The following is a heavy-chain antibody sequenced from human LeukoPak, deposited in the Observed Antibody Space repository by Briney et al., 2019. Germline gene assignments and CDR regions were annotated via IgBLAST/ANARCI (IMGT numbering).Heavy chain of an antibody. CDR3: ARGRRWLQLLPFDY. J-gene: IGHJ4*02. V-gene: IGHV4-34*01. Sequence: PSETLSPTCAVYGGSFSGYYWSWIRQPPGKGLEWIGEINHSGSTNYNPSLKSRVTISVDTSKNQFSLKLSSVTAADTAVYYCARGRRWLQLLPFDYWGQGTLVTVSS. CDR1: GGSFSGYY. D-gene: IGHD5-24*01. CDR2: INHSGST.